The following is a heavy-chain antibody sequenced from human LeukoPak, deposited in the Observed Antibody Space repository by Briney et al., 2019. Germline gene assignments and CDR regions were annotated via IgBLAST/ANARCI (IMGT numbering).Heavy chain of an antibody. CDR2: IKQDGSEK. V-gene: IGHV3-7*01. D-gene: IGHD5-18*01. J-gene: IGHJ4*02. CDR3: ARGPSRGYTYGYEDY. CDR1: GFTFSSYW. Sequence: TGGSLRLSCAASGFTFSSYWMNWVRQAPGKGLEWVANIKQDGSEKYYVDSVKGRFTISRDNAKNSLYLQMNSLRAEDTAVYYCARGPSRGYTYGYEDYWGQGTLVTVSS.